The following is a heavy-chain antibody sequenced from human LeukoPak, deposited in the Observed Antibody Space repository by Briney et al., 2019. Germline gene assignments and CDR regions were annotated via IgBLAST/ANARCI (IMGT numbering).Heavy chain of an antibody. Sequence: KTGGSLRLSGAASRFTFSSYSMNWVRQAPGKGLEWVSSISSSSNYIYYADSVKGRFTISRDNAKNTLYLQMDSLRAEDTAVYYCVRFYCSGFSCYDYWGQGTLVTVSS. J-gene: IGHJ4*02. V-gene: IGHV3-21*01. CDR1: RFTFSSYS. CDR3: VRFYCSGFSCYDY. CDR2: ISSSSNYI. D-gene: IGHD2-15*01.